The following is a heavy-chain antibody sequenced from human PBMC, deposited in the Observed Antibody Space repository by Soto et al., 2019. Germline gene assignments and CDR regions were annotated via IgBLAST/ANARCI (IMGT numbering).Heavy chain of an antibody. CDR1: GFTFSAYA. CDR2: ISGRGGST. CDR3: AKEEGFYGLVTESS. V-gene: IGHV3-23*01. Sequence: EVQLLESGGGFVQPGGSLRLSCTASGFTFSAYAMSWVRQAPGKGLEWVSDISGRGGSTSYADSVKGRFTISRDNSRNTLYLHMNRLRAEDTAVYYCAKEEGFYGLVTESSWGQGTLVTVSS. J-gene: IGHJ5*02. D-gene: IGHD3-10*01.